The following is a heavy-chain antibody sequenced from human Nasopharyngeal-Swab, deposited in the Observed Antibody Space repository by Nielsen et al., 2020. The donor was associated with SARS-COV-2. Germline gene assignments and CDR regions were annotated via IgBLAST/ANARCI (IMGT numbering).Heavy chain of an antibody. CDR3: VSAAMLGPTRPFDF. J-gene: IGHJ4*02. Sequence: WIRQPPGKGLEWIGEIFHSGSTTYNSSLKGRVAISIDKSKNQFSLSLTSVTAADAAVCYCVSAAMLGPTRPFDFWGQGTLVTVSS. V-gene: IGHV4-4*02. CDR2: IFHSGST. D-gene: IGHD1-26*01.